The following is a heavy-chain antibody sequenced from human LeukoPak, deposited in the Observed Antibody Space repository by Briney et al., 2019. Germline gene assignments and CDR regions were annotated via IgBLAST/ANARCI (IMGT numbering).Heavy chain of an antibody. V-gene: IGHV7-4-1*02. Sequence: ASVKVSCKASGYTFTSYAMNWVRQAPGQGLEWMGWINTNTGNPTYAQAFTGRFAFPLDTSVSTPYLQISSLKAEDTAVYYCARGLVWSGYLSDYWGQGTLVTVSS. J-gene: IGHJ4*02. CDR1: GYTFTSYA. CDR3: ARGLVWSGYLSDY. D-gene: IGHD3-3*01. CDR2: INTNTGNP.